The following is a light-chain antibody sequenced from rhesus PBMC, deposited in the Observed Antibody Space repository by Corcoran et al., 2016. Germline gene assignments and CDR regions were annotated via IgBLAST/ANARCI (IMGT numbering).Light chain of an antibody. Sequence: DIQMTQSPTSLSASVGDRVPVTCRASQGINNELSWYQQKPGKAPTLLIHTAPTLQTGVSSRFSGSGSGTVYTLTISSLQPEDVATYYCLQDYNTPFAFGPGTKLHIK. J-gene: IGKJ3*01. V-gene: IGKV1-94*01. CDR2: TAP. CDR3: LQDYNTPFA. CDR1: QGINNE.